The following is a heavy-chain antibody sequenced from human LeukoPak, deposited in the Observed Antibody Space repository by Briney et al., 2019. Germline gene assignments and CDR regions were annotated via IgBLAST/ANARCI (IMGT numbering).Heavy chain of an antibody. CDR2: ISGSGGST. D-gene: IGHD3-3*02. CDR3: AKEAPHFWSGYYSGGGRGYAFDI. Sequence: GGSLRLSCAASGFTFSSYAMSWVRQAPGKGLEWVSAISGSGGSTYYADSVKGRFTISRDNSKNTLYLQMNSLRAEDTAVYYCAKEAPHFWSGYYSGGGRGYAFDIWGQGTMVTVSS. V-gene: IGHV3-23*01. CDR1: GFTFSSYA. J-gene: IGHJ3*02.